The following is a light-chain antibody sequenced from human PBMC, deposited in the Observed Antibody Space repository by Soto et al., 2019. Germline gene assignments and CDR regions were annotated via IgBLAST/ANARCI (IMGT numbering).Light chain of an antibody. CDR1: SSDVGGYNY. CDR3: SSYASSSTL. J-gene: IGLJ1*01. Sequence: SALTQPASVSGSPGQSITIPCTGTSSDVGGYNYVSWYQQHPGKAPKLMIYEVSSRPSGVSSRFSGSKSGNTASLTISGLQAEDEADYYCSSYASSSTLFGTGTKVTVL. V-gene: IGLV2-14*01. CDR2: EVS.